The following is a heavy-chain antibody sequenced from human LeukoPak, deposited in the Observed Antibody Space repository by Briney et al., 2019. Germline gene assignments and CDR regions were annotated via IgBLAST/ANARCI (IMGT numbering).Heavy chain of an antibody. CDR2: ISGSGDTT. V-gene: IGHV3-23*01. D-gene: IGHD2-2*01. CDR3: AKVRCSVPAAAYNS. CDR1: GFTFSNYA. Sequence: GGSLRLSRAASGFTFSNYAMSWVRQAPGKGLEWVSVISGSGDTTYYADSVKGRFTISRDNSKNTLYLQMNSLRDEDTAVYYCAKVRCSVPAAAYNSWVQGALATVSS. J-gene: IGHJ4*02.